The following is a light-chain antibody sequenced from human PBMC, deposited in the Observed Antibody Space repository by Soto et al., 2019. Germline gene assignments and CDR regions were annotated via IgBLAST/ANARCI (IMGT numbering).Light chain of an antibody. CDR2: KAS. Sequence: DIQMTQSPSTRSASVLDRITSTCRASQSISAWLAWCQQKPGKAPKLLIYKASSLESGVPSRFSGSGSGTEFTLTISSLQPDDFATYYCQQYSSYSTFGGGTKVDIK. V-gene: IGKV1-5*03. CDR1: QSISAW. J-gene: IGKJ4*01. CDR3: QQYSSYST.